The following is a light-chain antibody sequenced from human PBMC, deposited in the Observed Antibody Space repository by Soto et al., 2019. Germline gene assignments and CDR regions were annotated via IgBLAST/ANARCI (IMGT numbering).Light chain of an antibody. CDR1: QGISNY. CDR2: AAS. V-gene: IGKV1-17*03. Sequence: DIQMTQSPSAMAASGGXRVTMTCXASQGISNYLAWFQQKPGHVPKRLIYAASSLQSGVPSRFSGSGSGTEFTLTINSLQPEDFATYYCLQHNSYPLTFGGGTKLDIK. CDR3: LQHNSYPLT. J-gene: IGKJ4*01.